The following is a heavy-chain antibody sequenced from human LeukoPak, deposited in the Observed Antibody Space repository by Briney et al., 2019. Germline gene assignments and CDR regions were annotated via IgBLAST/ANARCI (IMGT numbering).Heavy chain of an antibody. CDR1: GYIFTSDW. D-gene: IGHD2-21*02. J-gene: IGHJ6*03. CDR3: ARQSGDYSYYYYMDV. V-gene: IGHV5-51*01. Sequence: GESLKISCKGSGYIFTSDWIGWVRQLPGKGLEWMGIIHPADSDTRYSPSFRGQVTISADKSISTAYLQWSSLKASDTAMYYCARQSGDYSYYYYMDVWGKGTTVTISS. CDR2: IHPADSDT.